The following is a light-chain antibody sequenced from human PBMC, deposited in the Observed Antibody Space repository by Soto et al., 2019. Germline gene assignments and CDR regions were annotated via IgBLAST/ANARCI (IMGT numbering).Light chain of an antibody. CDR3: QHTTDFT. CDR2: DVS. Sequence: DIQMTQSPSTLAASVGDTVTMTCRISSKWLAWYQKKPGKAPKLLIYDVSNLERGVPPRFSGSTSGAESTLTITGLQPDDLGTYYCQHTTDFTFGQGTKVDIK. J-gene: IGKJ2*01. V-gene: IGKV1-5*01. CDR1: SKW.